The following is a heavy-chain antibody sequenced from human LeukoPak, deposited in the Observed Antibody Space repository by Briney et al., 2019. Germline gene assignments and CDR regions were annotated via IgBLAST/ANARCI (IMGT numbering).Heavy chain of an antibody. D-gene: IGHD2-21*02. CDR1: GFTFSSYG. CDR3: AKEAPVVVTAIPDD. Sequence: GGSLRLSCTASGFTFSSYGVHWVRQAPGTGLEWGAFISYDGSNKDYADSVKGRFTISRDNSKSTLYLQMNGLRAEDTAVYYCAKEAPVVVTAIPDDWGQGTLVTVSS. CDR2: ISYDGSNK. V-gene: IGHV3-30*18. J-gene: IGHJ4*02.